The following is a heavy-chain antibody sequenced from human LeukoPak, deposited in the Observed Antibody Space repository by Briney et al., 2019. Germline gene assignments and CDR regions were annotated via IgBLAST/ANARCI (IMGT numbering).Heavy chain of an antibody. CDR2: IYYSGST. V-gene: IGHV4-39*01. D-gene: IGHD2-2*01. CDR3: ARPVVPARHAFDI. Sequence: SETLSLICTVSGGSISSSSYYWGWIRQPPGKGLEWIGSIYYSGSTYYNPSLKSRVTISVDTSKNQFSLKLSSVTAADTAVYYCARPVVPARHAFDIWGQGTMVTVSS. J-gene: IGHJ3*02. CDR1: GGSISSSSYY.